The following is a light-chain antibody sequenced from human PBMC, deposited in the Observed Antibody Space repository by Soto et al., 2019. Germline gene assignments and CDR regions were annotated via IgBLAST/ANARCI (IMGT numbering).Light chain of an antibody. V-gene: IGKV3-20*01. CDR2: GAS. CDR3: QQYGSSRT. J-gene: IGKJ1*01. CDR1: QSVSSSY. Sequence: LTQSPCTLSLSPGERATLSCRASQSVSSSYLAWYQQKPGQAPRLLIYGASSRATGIPDRFSGSGSGTDFTLTISRLEPEDFAVYYCQQYGSSRTFGQGTMVDIK.